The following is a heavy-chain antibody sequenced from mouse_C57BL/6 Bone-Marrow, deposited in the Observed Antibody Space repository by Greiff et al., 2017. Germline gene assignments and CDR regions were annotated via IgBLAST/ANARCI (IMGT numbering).Heavy chain of an antibody. CDR3: ARRGTTVVEGDWYFDV. J-gene: IGHJ1*03. V-gene: IGHV5-12*01. CDR1: GFTFSDYY. Sequence: EVQGVESGGGLVQPGGSLKLSCAASGFTFSDYYMYWVRQTPEKRLEWVAYISNGGGSTYYPDTVKGRFTISRDNAKNTLYLQMSRLKSEDTAMYYCARRGTTVVEGDWYFDVWGTGTTVTVSS. CDR2: ISNGGGST. D-gene: IGHD1-1*01.